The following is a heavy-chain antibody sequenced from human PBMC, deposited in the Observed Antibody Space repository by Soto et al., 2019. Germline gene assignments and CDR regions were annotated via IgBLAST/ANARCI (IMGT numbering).Heavy chain of an antibody. CDR3: ARGRYCLTGRCFPNWFDS. J-gene: IGHJ5*01. V-gene: IGHV4-30-4*01. CDR2: IYKSATT. D-gene: IGHD2-15*01. CDR1: GDSISSVDYF. Sequence: SETLSLTCSVSGDSISSVDYFWAWIRQPPGQALEYIGYIYKSATTYYNPSFESRVAISLDTSKSQFSLNVTPVTAADTAVYFCARGRYCLTGRCFPNWFDSWGQGTLVTVSS.